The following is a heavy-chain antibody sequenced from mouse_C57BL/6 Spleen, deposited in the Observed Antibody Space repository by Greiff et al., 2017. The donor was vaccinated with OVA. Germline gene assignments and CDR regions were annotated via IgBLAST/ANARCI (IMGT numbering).Heavy chain of an antibody. CDR2: ISGGGGNT. CDR3: ARPYGSSYVGY. Sequence: EVKVEESGGGLVKPGGSLKLSCAASGFTFSSYTMSWVRQTPEKRLEWVATISGGGGNTYYPDSVKGRFTISRDNAKNTLYLQMSSLRSEDTALYYCARPYGSSYVGYWGQGTTLTVSS. D-gene: IGHD1-1*01. J-gene: IGHJ2*01. V-gene: IGHV5-9*01. CDR1: GFTFSSYT.